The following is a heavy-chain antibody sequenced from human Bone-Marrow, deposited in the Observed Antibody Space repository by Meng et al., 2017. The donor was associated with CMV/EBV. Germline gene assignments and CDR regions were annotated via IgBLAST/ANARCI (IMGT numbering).Heavy chain of an antibody. D-gene: IGHD3-10*01. CDR1: GYTFTGYY. Sequence: ASVKVSCKASGYTFTGYYMHWVRQAPGQGLEWMGWINPNSGGTNYAQKFQGRVTMTRDTSISTAYMELSRLRAEDTAVYYCASPNYYGDGMDVWGQGTTVTIYS. CDR2: INPNSGGT. J-gene: IGHJ6*02. V-gene: IGHV1-2*02. CDR3: ASPNYYGDGMDV.